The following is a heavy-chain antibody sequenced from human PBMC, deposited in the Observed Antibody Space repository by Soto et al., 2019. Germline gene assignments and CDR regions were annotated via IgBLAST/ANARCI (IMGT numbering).Heavy chain of an antibody. V-gene: IGHV3-15*01. Sequence: GGSLRLSCAASGFTFSNAWMSWVRQAPGKGLEWVGRIKSKTDGGTTDYAAPVKGRFTISRDDSKNTLYLQMNSLKTEDTAVYYCTTPQWLVQEYFQHWGQGTLVTVSS. J-gene: IGHJ1*01. CDR3: TTPQWLVQEYFQH. CDR1: GFTFSNAW. CDR2: IKSKTDGGTT. D-gene: IGHD6-19*01.